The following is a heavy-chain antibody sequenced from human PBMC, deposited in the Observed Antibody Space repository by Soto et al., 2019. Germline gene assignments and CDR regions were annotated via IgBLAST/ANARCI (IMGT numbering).Heavy chain of an antibody. V-gene: IGHV4-39*01. D-gene: IGHD6-19*01. CDR3: ASRTGAVAAHY. CDR2: IYYSGST. J-gene: IGHJ4*02. Sequence: QLQLQESGPGLVKPSETLSLTCTVSGGSISSSSYYWGWIRQPPGKGLEWIGRIYYSGSTYYNPSLKSRVTISVDTSKNQFSLKLSSVTAADTAVYYCASRTGAVAAHYWGQGTLVTVSS. CDR1: GGSISSSSYY.